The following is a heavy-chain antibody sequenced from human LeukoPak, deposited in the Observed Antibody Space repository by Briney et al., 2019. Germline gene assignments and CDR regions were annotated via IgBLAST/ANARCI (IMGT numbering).Heavy chain of an antibody. D-gene: IGHD3-10*01. CDR1: GGSISSYY. CDR2: IYTSGST. CDR3: ARGLTGLLWFGEHTGYYMDV. J-gene: IGHJ6*03. Sequence: PSETLSLTCTVSGGSISSYYWSWIRQPAGKGLEWIGRIYTSGSTNYNPSLKSRVTMSVDTSKNQFSLKLSSVTAADTAVYYCARGLTGLLWFGEHTGYYMDVWGKGTTVTISS. V-gene: IGHV4-4*07.